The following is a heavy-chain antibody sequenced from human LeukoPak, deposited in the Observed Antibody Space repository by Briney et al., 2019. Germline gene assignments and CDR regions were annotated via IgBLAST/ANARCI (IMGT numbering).Heavy chain of an antibody. V-gene: IGHV3-7*01. CDR1: GFTLSDYW. D-gene: IGHD5-18*01. CDR3: ARAGYTYTTLYY. CDR2: IKQDGSEK. J-gene: IGHJ4*02. Sequence: PGGSLRLSCAASGFTLSDYWITSGRQAPGKGVGWVANIKQDGSEKYYVDSVKGRFSISRDNAKNSLYLQMNRLRVDDTALYYCARAGYTYTTLYYWGQGTLVTVSS.